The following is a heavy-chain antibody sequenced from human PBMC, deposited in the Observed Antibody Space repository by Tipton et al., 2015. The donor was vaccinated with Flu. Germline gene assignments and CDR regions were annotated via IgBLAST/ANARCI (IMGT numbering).Heavy chain of an antibody. V-gene: IGHV3-13*01. CDR3: ARGPLPDSNWYNGLDV. D-gene: IGHD6-13*01. Sequence: SLRLSCEASGFTFSSYGMHWVRHVTGKGLEWVSGIGSSGDTYYAGSVKGRFTISRENGKNSLYLQMNSLRAGDTAVYYCARGPLPDSNWYNGLDVWDQGP. CDR1: GFTFSSYG. J-gene: IGHJ6*02. CDR2: IGSSGDT.